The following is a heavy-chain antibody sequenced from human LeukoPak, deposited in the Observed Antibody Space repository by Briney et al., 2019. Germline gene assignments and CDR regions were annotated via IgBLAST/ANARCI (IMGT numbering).Heavy chain of an antibody. Sequence: SETLSLTCTVSGGSISSSSYYWSWIRQPPGKGLEWIGYIYYSGSTNYNPSLKSRVTISVDTSKNQFSLKLSSVTAADTAVYYCARGYLFGYMDYWGQGTLVTVSS. CDR3: ARGYLFGYMDY. CDR1: GGSISSSSYY. J-gene: IGHJ4*02. D-gene: IGHD3-3*01. V-gene: IGHV4-61*01. CDR2: IYYSGST.